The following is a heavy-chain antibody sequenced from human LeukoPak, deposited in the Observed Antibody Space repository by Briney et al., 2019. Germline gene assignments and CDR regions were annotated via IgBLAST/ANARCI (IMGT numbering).Heavy chain of an antibody. CDR3: ARVAGGMATMNFDY. Sequence: SVKVSCKASGGTFSSYAISWVRQAPGQGLEWIGGIIPIFGTANYAQKFQGRVTITTDESTSTAYMELSSLRSEDTAVYYCARVAGGMATMNFDYWGQGTLVTVSS. J-gene: IGHJ4*02. CDR1: GGTFSSYA. D-gene: IGHD5-24*01. CDR2: IIPIFGTA. V-gene: IGHV1-69*05.